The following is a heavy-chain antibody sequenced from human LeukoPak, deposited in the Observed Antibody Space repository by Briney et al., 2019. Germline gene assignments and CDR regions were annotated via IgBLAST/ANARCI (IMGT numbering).Heavy chain of an antibody. CDR1: GFTFSSYS. CDR2: ISSSSSYI. J-gene: IGHJ4*02. V-gene: IGHV3-21*01. Sequence: PGGSLRLSCAASGFTFSSYSMNWVRQAPGKGLEWVSSISSSSSYIYYADSVKGRFTISRDNSKNTLYLQMNSLRAEDTAVYYCARDRETVAEYYFDYWGQGTLVTVSS. D-gene: IGHD2-15*01. CDR3: ARDRETVAEYYFDY.